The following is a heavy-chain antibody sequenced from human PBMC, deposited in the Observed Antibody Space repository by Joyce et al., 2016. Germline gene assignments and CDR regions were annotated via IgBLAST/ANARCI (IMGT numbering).Heavy chain of an antibody. D-gene: IGHD2-2*01. CDR3: AKEEDIVVVPAASSY. V-gene: IGHV3-23*01. CDR2: ISGSGDST. Sequence: EVQLLESVGGLVQPGGSLRLSCAASGFTFTSYAMTWVRQAPGKGLEWGSGISGSGDSTHYAESVKGRFTSSRDNAKNTLYLQMNSLRAEDTAVYYCAKEEDIVVVPAASSYWGQGTLVTVSS. CDR1: GFTFTSYA. J-gene: IGHJ4*02.